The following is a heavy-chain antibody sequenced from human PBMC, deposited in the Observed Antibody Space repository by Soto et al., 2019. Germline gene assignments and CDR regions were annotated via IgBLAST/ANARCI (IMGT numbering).Heavy chain of an antibody. V-gene: IGHV3-7*01. CDR1: GFTFSSYW. J-gene: IGHJ3*02. D-gene: IGHD3-3*01. CDR3: ARDPFGVPTLGAFDI. CDR2: IKQDGSEK. Sequence: EVQLVESGGGLVQPGGSLRLSCAASGFTFSSYWMSWVRQAPGKGLEWVANIKQDGSEKYYVDSVKGRFTISRDNAKNSLYLQMNSLRAEDTAVYYCARDPFGVPTLGAFDIWGQGTMVTVSS.